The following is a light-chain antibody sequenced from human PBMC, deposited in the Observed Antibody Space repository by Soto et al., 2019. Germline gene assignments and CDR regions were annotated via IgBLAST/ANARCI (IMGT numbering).Light chain of an antibody. CDR1: QSVSGN. V-gene: IGKV3-15*01. CDR3: QQYNNWPPLT. Sequence: EIVMTQSPATLSVSPGERATLSCRASQSVSGNLAWYQQKPGQAPRLLIYDASTRATGTPARFSGSGSGTEFTFTISSLQSGDFAIYYCQQYNNWPPLTFGGGTKVDIK. J-gene: IGKJ4*01. CDR2: DAS.